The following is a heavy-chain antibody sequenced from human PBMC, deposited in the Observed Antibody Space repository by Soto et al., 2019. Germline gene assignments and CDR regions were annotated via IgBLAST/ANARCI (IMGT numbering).Heavy chain of an antibody. Sequence: QVTLKESGPVLVKPTETLTLTCTVSGFSLTNPKLGVSWIRQPPGKPLEWLAHSSSNDEESYSTSLKSRLTISKDTCESQVFLTLSRVDHVQTVTYFFARIQYPGFDYQIWVPVAVFYAWDDWGQITTVTV. J-gene: IGHJ6*02. CDR2: SSSNDEE. D-gene: IGHD5-12*01. CDR3: ARIQYPGFDYQIWVPVAVFYAWDD. CDR1: GFSLTNPKLG. V-gene: IGHV2-26*01.